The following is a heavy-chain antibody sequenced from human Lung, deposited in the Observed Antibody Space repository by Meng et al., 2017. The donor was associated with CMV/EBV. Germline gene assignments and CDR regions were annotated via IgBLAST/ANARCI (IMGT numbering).Heavy chain of an antibody. CDR1: GYTFTDNY. Sequence: ASVXVSCKASGYTFTDNYIYWVRQAPGQGLEWMGWINPNSGGTNYAQKFQGRVTMTRDTSTSTAFMDLSRLRSDDRAVYYCARVSTPGRPRSHFDSWGQGTXVTVSS. CDR2: INPNSGGT. J-gene: IGHJ4*02. V-gene: IGHV1-2*02. D-gene: IGHD6-6*01. CDR3: ARVSTPGRPRSHFDS.